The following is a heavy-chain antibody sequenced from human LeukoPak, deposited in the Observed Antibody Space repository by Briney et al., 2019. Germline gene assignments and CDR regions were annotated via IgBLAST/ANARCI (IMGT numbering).Heavy chain of an antibody. D-gene: IGHD5-12*01. V-gene: IGHV3-53*01. CDR2: IYSGGIT. Sequence: GGSLRLSCAASGFTVSSNYVSWVRQAPGKGLEWVSVIYSGGITYYADSVKGRFTISRDDSKNTLSLQMNSLRAEDTAMYYCATERGYSGFFDYWGQGTLVTVSS. CDR3: ATERGYSGFFDY. J-gene: IGHJ4*02. CDR1: GFTVSSNY.